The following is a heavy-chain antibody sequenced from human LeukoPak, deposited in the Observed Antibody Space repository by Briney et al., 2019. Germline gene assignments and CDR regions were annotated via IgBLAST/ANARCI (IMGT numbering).Heavy chain of an antibody. V-gene: IGHV3-21*03. CDR1: GFKFSVYS. Sequence: PGGSLRLAYAASGFKFSVYSMNWVRQAPGSGLQWVSRITGTGSQLDHVDYADSVRGRFTISRDNGKDSLFLEMRGLRVEDTGIYFCARETGFADAFDFWGRGSLVTVSS. CDR2: ITGTGSQLDHV. J-gene: IGHJ3*01. CDR3: ARETGFADAFDF.